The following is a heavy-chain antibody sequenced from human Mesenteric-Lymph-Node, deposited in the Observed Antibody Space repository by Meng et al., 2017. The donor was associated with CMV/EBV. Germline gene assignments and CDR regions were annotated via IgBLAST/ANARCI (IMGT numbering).Heavy chain of an antibody. CDR3: ARDQSAAAIN. Sequence: KVACKASVYTFTKYSIRWVRQAPGQGLEWMGRINPSSDATNYAQTFQDRVTMTSDTSITTAYMELSSLRSDDTAVYYCARDQSAAAINWGQGTLVTVSS. CDR2: INPSSDAT. D-gene: IGHD2-2*01. J-gene: IGHJ4*02. V-gene: IGHV1-2*06. CDR1: VYTFTKYS.